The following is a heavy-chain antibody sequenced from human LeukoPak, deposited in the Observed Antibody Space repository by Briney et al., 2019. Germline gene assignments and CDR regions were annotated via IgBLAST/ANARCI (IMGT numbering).Heavy chain of an antibody. CDR3: ARYYSGSYGFDY. CDR2: LYYSGST. Sequence: SQTLSLTCSVSGGSISSGDYYWSWIRQPPGKGLEWIGYLYYSGSTYYNPSLKSRVTMSVDTSKNQFSLKLSSVTAADTAVYYCARYYSGSYGFDYWGQGTLVTVSS. V-gene: IGHV4-30-4*01. CDR1: GGSISSGDYY. J-gene: IGHJ4*02. D-gene: IGHD1-26*01.